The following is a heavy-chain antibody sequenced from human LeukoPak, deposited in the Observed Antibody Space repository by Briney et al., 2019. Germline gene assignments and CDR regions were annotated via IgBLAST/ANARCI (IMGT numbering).Heavy chain of an antibody. V-gene: IGHV3-7*01. CDR2: IKEDGSEK. D-gene: IGHD3-22*01. CDR1: GFTFSRYW. J-gene: IGHJ3*02. Sequence: PGGSPRLSCAASGFTFSRYWMTWVRQAPRKGLEWVANIKEDGSEKNYVDSMKGRFTISRDNAKNSLYLQMNTLRAEDTAVYYCARYYYNDNGYSEDAFDIWGQGTMVTVSS. CDR3: ARYYYNDNGYSEDAFDI.